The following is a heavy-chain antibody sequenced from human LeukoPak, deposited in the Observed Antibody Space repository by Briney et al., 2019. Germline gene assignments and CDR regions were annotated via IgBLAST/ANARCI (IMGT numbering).Heavy chain of an antibody. D-gene: IGHD3-22*01. Sequence: PSETLSLTCTVSGDSVSSTYYYWGWIRQPPGKGLEWIGSIYFSGNTYYNSSLKSRVTISIDTFKNQFSLNLSSVTAADTAVYYCARQGTYYYDSTKFTFDYWGQGTLVSVSS. CDR1: GDSVSSTYYY. CDR3: ARQGTYYYDSTKFTFDY. CDR2: IYFSGNT. J-gene: IGHJ4*02. V-gene: IGHV4-39*01.